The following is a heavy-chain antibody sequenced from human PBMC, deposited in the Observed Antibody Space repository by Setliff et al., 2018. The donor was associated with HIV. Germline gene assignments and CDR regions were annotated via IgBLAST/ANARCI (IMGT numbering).Heavy chain of an antibody. CDR2: MNPNSGNT. V-gene: IGHV1-8*02. D-gene: IGHD2-15*01. Sequence: ASVKVSCKASGYAFSTYDINWVRQATGRGLEWMGWMNPNSGNTGYAQQFQGRITMTRNSSISTAYMDLSSLRSEDTAVYYCAIRREMVAAATTRRGLDIWGQGTMVTVSS. CDR3: AIRREMVAAATTRRGLDI. J-gene: IGHJ3*02. CDR1: GYAFSTYD.